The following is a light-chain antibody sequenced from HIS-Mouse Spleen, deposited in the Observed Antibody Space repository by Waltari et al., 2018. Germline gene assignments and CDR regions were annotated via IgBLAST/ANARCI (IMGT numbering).Light chain of an antibody. V-gene: IGKV1-33*01. J-gene: IGKJ4*01. Sequence: DIQMTQSPSSLSASVGDRVTITCQASQDISNYLNWYQQKPGKAPKLLIYDASNLETGVPSRFSGSESGTDFTFTINSLQTEDIATYYCQKYDNLPPTFGGGTKVEIK. CDR2: DAS. CDR1: QDISNY. CDR3: QKYDNLPPT.